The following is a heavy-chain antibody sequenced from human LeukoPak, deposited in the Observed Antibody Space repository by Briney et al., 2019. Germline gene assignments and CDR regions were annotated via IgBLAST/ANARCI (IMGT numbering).Heavy chain of an antibody. D-gene: IGHD3-10*01. V-gene: IGHV4-59*01. Sequence: SETLSLTCTVSGGSISNYYWRWIRQPPGKGLEWIGYYYYGGSTEYNPSLKSRVTISVDTFKNPFSLKLSSLTAADTAVYYCGSRYGSGSYGFDFWGQGTLVTVSS. CDR1: GGSISNYY. CDR2: YYYGGST. CDR3: GSRYGSGSYGFDF. J-gene: IGHJ4*02.